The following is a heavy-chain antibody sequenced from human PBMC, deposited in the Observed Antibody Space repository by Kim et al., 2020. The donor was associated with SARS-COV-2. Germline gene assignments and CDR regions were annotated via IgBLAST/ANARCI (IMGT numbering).Heavy chain of an antibody. CDR2: ISSSSSYT. D-gene: IGHD3-16*02. J-gene: IGHJ4*02. CDR3: ARAGYDYVWGSYRLYYFDY. V-gene: IGHV3-11*05. Sequence: GGSLRLSCAASGFIFSDYYMSWIRQAPGKGLEWVSYISSSSSYTNYADSVKGRFTISRDNAKNSLYLQMNSLRAEDTAVYYCARAGYDYVWGSYRLYYFDYWGQGTLVTVSS. CDR1: GFIFSDYY.